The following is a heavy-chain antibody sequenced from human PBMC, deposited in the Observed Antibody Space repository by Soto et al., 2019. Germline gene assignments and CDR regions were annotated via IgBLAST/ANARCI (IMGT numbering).Heavy chain of an antibody. Sequence: QITLKESGPPLVKPTQTLTLTCTFSGFSLSTSGVAVGWIRQPPGKALEWLALIYWDDDKRYSPSLKSRLTITKDTSKNQVVLTMTNMDPVDTATYYCAHRPGYCGGSSCFDYWGQGTLVTVSS. D-gene: IGHD2-15*01. CDR1: GFSLSTSGVA. V-gene: IGHV2-5*02. CDR2: IYWDDDK. CDR3: AHRPGYCGGSSCFDY. J-gene: IGHJ4*02.